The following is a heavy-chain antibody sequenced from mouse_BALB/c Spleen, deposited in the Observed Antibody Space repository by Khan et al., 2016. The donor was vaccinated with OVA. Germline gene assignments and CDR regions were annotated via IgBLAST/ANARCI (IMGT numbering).Heavy chain of an antibody. CDR2: VYPGDGRA. V-gene: IGHV1S81*02. J-gene: IGHJ2*01. Sequence: QVQLQQSGAELVKPGASVKLSCKASGYTFTNYWVHWVKQRPGQGLEWIGEVYPGDGRANFNEKFKTKATLTVDKSSSTAFIQLSSLTSEDSAVYYCARSAYFGNYFDSWGQGTTLTVSS. CDR3: ARSAYFGNYFDS. D-gene: IGHD2-10*01. CDR1: GYTFTNYW.